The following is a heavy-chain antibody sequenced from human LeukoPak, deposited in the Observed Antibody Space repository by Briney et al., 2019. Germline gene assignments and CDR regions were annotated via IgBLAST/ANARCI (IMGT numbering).Heavy chain of an antibody. CDR1: GFTFDDYA. CDR2: ISWNSGSI. Sequence: QTGGSLRLSCAASGFTFDDYAMHWVRQAPGKGREWVSGISWNSGSIGYADSVKGRFTISRDNAKNSLYLRMNSLRAEDTALYYCAKDTCGGDCYSWFDPWGQGTLVTVSS. J-gene: IGHJ5*02. CDR3: AKDTCGGDCYSWFDP. D-gene: IGHD2-21*02. V-gene: IGHV3-9*01.